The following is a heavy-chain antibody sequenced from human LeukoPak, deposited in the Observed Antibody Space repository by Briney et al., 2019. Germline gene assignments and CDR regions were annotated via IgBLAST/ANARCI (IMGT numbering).Heavy chain of an antibody. CDR3: AREPYGGAIDI. J-gene: IGHJ3*02. Sequence: GGSLRLSCAASGFTFSDHYIDWVRQAPGKGLEWVGRSRNKANNYTPEYAASVKGRFTISRDDSKNSVYLQMNSLKTEDTAVYYCAREPYGGAIDIWGQGTMVIVSS. D-gene: IGHD4-17*01. CDR1: GFTFSDHY. CDR2: SRNKANNYTP. V-gene: IGHV3-72*01.